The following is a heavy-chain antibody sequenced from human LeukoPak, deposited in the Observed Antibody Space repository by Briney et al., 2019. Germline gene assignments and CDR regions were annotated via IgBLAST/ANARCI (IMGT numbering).Heavy chain of an antibody. Sequence: SETLSLTCAVYGGSFSGYYWSWIRQPPGKGLEWIGEINHSGSTNYNPSLKGRVTISVDTSKNQFSLKLSSVTAADTAVYYCASKGLNWSYWGQGTLVTVSS. V-gene: IGHV4-34*01. CDR2: INHSGST. CDR3: ASKGLNWSY. CDR1: GGSFSGYY. J-gene: IGHJ4*02.